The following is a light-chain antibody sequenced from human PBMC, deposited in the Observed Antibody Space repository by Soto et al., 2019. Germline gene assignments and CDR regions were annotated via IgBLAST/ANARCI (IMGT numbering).Light chain of an antibody. CDR3: SSFTGSSTL. CDR1: SSDVGGYNY. Sequence: QSVLTQPASVSGSPGQSITISCTGTSSDVGGYNYVSWYQQHPDKAPKLMIYDVNNRPSGVSNRFSGSKSGNTASLTISGLQAEDEADYYCSSFTGSSTLFGGGTKLTVL. V-gene: IGLV2-14*03. CDR2: DVN. J-gene: IGLJ2*01.